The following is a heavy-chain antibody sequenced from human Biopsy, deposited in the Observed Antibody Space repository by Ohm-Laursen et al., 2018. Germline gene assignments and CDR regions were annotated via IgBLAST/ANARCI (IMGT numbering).Heavy chain of an antibody. Sequence: ASVKVSCKASGYTFTSYAITWVRQAPGQGLEWMGWSSGNNGKTNYAQNLQGRLTMTTDTSTSTAYMDLSSLGSDDTAVYYCSRDRPSVPTYAVHWGQGTLVTVSS. D-gene: IGHD2-8*01. V-gene: IGHV1-18*01. CDR3: SRDRPSVPTYAVH. CDR2: SSGNNGKT. CDR1: GYTFTSYA. J-gene: IGHJ4*02.